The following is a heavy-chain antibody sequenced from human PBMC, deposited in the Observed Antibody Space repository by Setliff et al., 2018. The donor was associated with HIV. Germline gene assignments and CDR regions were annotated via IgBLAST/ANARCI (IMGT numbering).Heavy chain of an antibody. J-gene: IGHJ6*02. CDR3: ARVEAKIRGATYGMDV. D-gene: IGHD3-10*01. CDR1: GASINSGYDY. CDR2: IYNSAST. Sequence: SETLSLTCTVSGASINSGYDYWVWIRQPPGKGLQWIGSIYNSASTYYSPSLKRRVIMSVDTSKNRFSLRLSSVSAADTAVYYCARVEAKIRGATYGMDVWGQGTTVTVSS. V-gene: IGHV4-39*02.